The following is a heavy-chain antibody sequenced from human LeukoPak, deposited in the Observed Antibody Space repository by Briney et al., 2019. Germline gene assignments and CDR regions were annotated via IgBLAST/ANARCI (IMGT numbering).Heavy chain of an antibody. CDR2: IYYSGST. V-gene: IGHV4-38-2*02. Sequence: SETLSLTCTVSDYSISSGYYWGWIRQPPGEGLEWIGSIYYSGSTYYNPSLKSRVTISVDTSKNQFSLKLSSVTAADTAVYYCASPRRDGYNQLDYWGQGTLVTVSS. D-gene: IGHD5-24*01. J-gene: IGHJ4*02. CDR3: ASPRRDGYNQLDY. CDR1: DYSISSGYY.